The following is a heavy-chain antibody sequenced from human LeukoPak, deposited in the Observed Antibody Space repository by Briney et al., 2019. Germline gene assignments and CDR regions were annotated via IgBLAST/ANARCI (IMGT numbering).Heavy chain of an antibody. V-gene: IGHV4-59*01. CDR1: GGSISSYY. CDR3: ARVGRSPHLPGY. J-gene: IGHJ4*02. CDR2: IYYSGST. Sequence: SETLSLTCTVSGGSISSYYWSWIRQPPGKGLEWIGYIYYSGSTNYNPSLKSRVTISVDTSKNQFSLKLSSVTAADTAVYYCARVGRSPHLPGYWGQGTQVTVSS. D-gene: IGHD2-15*01.